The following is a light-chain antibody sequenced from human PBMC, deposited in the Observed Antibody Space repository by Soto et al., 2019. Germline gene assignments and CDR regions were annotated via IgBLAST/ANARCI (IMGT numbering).Light chain of an antibody. CDR3: QQYGGSTRT. CDR1: QSVNNNY. V-gene: IGKV3-20*01. CDR2: GAS. Sequence: MVMPQLPATLSLSPGERATLSCRASQSVNNNYLAWYQQKPGQAPRLIIHGASSRASGVPDRITGSGSGTDFTLSISRLEPEDFAVYYCQQYGGSTRTFGRGTKVDIK. J-gene: IGKJ1*01.